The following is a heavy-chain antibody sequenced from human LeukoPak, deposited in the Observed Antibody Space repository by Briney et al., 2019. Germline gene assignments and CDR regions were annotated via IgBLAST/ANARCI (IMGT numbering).Heavy chain of an antibody. CDR2: ISYDGSNK. CDR1: GFTFSSYG. Sequence: PGGSLRLSCAASGFTFSSYGMHWVRQAPGKGLEWVAVISYDGSNKYYADSVKGRFTISRDSSKNTLYLQMNSLRAEDTAVYHCARPRADSGGKYYFDYWGQGTLVTVSS. V-gene: IGHV3-30*03. D-gene: IGHD2-15*01. J-gene: IGHJ4*02. CDR3: ARPRADSGGKYYFDY.